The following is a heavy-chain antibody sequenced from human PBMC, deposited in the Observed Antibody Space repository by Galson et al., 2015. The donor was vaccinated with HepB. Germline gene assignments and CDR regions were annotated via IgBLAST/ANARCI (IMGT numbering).Heavy chain of an antibody. V-gene: IGHV3-48*02. Sequence: SLRLSCAASGFTFSSYSMNWVRQAPGKGLEWVSYISSSSSIYYADSVKGRFTISRDNAKNSLYLQMNSLRDEDTAVYYCARDPRFVTTLLYFDYWGQGALVTVSS. D-gene: IGHD4-11*01. CDR2: ISSSSSI. J-gene: IGHJ4*02. CDR3: ARDPRFVTTLLYFDY. CDR1: GFTFSSYS.